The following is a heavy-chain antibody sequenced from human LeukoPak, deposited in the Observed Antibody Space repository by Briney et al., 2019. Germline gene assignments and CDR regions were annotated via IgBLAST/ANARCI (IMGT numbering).Heavy chain of an antibody. CDR2: IWYDGSNK. CDR3: ARDSSAVTVTALLDI. V-gene: IGHV3-33*01. D-gene: IGHD4-17*01. J-gene: IGHJ3*02. Sequence: GGSLRLSCAAPGFRFSSYGMHWVRQAPGKGLEWVAIIWYDGSNKYYEDSVKGRFTISRDNSKNTLHLQMNSLRAEDTALYYCARDSSAVTVTALLDIWGQGTMVTVSS. CDR1: GFRFSSYG.